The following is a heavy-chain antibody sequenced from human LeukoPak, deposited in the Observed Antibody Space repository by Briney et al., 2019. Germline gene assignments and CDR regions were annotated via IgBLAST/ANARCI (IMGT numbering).Heavy chain of an antibody. Sequence: GGSLRLSCAASGFTFSSYSMNWVRQAPGKGLEWVSSISSSSSYIYYADPVKGRFTISRDNAKNSLYLQMNSLRAEDTAVYYCAKGPPDSSSWYKRTEGWGQGTLVTVSS. D-gene: IGHD6-13*01. CDR3: AKGPPDSSSWYKRTEG. CDR2: ISSSSSYI. V-gene: IGHV3-21*04. J-gene: IGHJ4*02. CDR1: GFTFSSYS.